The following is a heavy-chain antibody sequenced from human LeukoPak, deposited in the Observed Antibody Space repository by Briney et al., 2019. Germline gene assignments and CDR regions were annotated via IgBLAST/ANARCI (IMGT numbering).Heavy chain of an antibody. D-gene: IGHD2-15*01. CDR2: INHSGST. CDR1: GGSFSGYY. V-gene: IGHV4-34*01. CDR3: ARDVVVVAATAYNWFDP. J-gene: IGHJ5*02. Sequence: SSETLSLTCAVYGGSFSGYYWSWIRQPPGKGLEWIGEINHSGSTNYNPSLKSRVTISVDTSKNQFSLKLSSVTAADTAVYYCARDVVVVAATAYNWFDPWGQGTLVTVSS.